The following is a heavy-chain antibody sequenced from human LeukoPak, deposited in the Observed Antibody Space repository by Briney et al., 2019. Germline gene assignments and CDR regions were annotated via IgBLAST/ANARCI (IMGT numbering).Heavy chain of an antibody. CDR1: GGSFSGYY. CDR2: INHSGST. V-gene: IGHV4-34*01. Sequence: SETLSLTCAVYGGSFSGYYWSWIRQPPGKGLEWIGEINHSGSTNYNPSLKSRVTISIDTSKKHFSLKLSSVTAADTAVYYCGSRAYYDSSGLDYWGQGILVTVSS. CDR3: GSRAYYDSSGLDY. J-gene: IGHJ4*02. D-gene: IGHD3-22*01.